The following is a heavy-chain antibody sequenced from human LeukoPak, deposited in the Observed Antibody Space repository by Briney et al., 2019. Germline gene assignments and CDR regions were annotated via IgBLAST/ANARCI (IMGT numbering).Heavy chain of an antibody. CDR2: IS. Sequence: GRSLRLSCAASGFTFSSYGMHWVRQAPGKGLEWVAVISYYADSVKGRFPISRDNSKNTLYLQMNSLRAEDTAVYYCALRGGEFDYWGQGTLVTVSS. D-gene: IGHD3-16*01. CDR1: GFTFSSYG. V-gene: IGHV3-30*03. CDR3: ALRGGEFDY. J-gene: IGHJ4*02.